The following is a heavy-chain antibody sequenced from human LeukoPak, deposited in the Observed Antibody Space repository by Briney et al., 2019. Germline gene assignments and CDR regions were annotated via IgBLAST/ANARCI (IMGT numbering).Heavy chain of an antibody. CDR1: GGSISSYY. V-gene: IGHV4-59*01. J-gene: IGHJ6*02. CDR3: ARGSGMLENGMAV. Sequence: SETLSLTCTVSGGSISSYYWSWIRQPPGKGLEWIGCIYYSGSTNYTPSLKCRVTISVDTSQTQFSLRLSSVTAADTAVYYCARGSGMLENGMAVWGQGTTVTVSS. CDR2: IYYSGST. D-gene: IGHD1-26*01.